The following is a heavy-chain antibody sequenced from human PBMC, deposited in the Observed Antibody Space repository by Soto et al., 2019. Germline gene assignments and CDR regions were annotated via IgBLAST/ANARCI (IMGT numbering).Heavy chain of an antibody. CDR1: GCTFSNSD. D-gene: IGHD3-10*01. CDR3: VSQDKLLWFGELIPYYYNYGMEV. V-gene: IGHV3-35*01. J-gene: IGHJ6*02. Sequence: GSLRLSCAASGCTFSNSDMNWVRQAPGKGLEWVSGVSWNGSRTHYADSVKGRFIISRDNSRNFLYQQMNSLRPEDMAVYYCVSQDKLLWFGELIPYYYNYGMEVWGQETTVTVSS. CDR2: VSWNGSRT.